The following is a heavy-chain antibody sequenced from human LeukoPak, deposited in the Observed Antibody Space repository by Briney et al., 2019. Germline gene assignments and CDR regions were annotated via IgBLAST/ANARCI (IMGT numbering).Heavy chain of an antibody. D-gene: IGHD3-16*01. CDR1: GFTFSICG. CDR3: ARDLVSGAYTFDP. V-gene: IGHV3-48*03. CDR2: ISSTGNTK. Sequence: PGGPLRLSCAASGFTFSICGLNWVRQAPGKGLQWVSFISSTGNTKYYADSVRGRFTISRDNPRNSLFLQMSSLRAEDTAVYYCARDLVSGAYTFDPWGQGTVVTVS. J-gene: IGHJ3*01.